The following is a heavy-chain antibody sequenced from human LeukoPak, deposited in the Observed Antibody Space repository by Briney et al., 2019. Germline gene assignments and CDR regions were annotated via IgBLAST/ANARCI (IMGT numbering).Heavy chain of an antibody. V-gene: IGHV3-23*01. CDR3: AKGPRPDISVAHTLEY. CDR1: GFTFSNYA. J-gene: IGHJ4*02. Sequence: QTGGPLRLPCVASGFTFSNYAMSWPRQAPGGAGEGVSTISGRCDGTYDAESVKGLFTISRDNSGNSLFLQMINLRAEDTAVYYCAKGPRPDISVAHTLEYWGQGILVTVSS. D-gene: IGHD6-19*01. CDR2: ISGRCDGT.